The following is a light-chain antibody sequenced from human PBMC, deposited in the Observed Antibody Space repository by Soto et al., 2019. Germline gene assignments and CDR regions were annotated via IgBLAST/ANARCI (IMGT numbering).Light chain of an antibody. CDR3: QQDGTSPLP. J-gene: IGKJ4*01. Sequence: DIVLTQSPATLSLSPGERATLSCGASQSVSSNYLAWYQQKPGLAPRLLIYDASSRATGVPDRFSGSGSGRDFTRDVSRLESEDFGVYFCQQDGTSPLPFGGGTKVEI. V-gene: IGKV3D-20*01. CDR2: DAS. CDR1: QSVSSNY.